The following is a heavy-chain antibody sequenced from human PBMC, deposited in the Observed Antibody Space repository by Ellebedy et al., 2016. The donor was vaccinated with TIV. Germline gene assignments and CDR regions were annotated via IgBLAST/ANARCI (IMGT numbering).Heavy chain of an antibody. J-gene: IGHJ4*02. CDR1: GFTFDDYA. V-gene: IGHV3-9*01. CDR2: ISWNSGRI. CDR3: AKDTPLRWGFDY. Sequence: GGSLRLXXAASGFTFDDYAMHWVRQAPGKGLEWISYISWNSGRIAYADSVKGRFTISRDNAKNSLYLQMNSLRTEDTALYYCAKDTPLRWGFDYWGQGTLVTVSS. D-gene: IGHD4-23*01.